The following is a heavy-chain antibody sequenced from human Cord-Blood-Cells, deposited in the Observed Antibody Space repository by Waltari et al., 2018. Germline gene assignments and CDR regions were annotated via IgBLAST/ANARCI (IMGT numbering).Heavy chain of an antibody. D-gene: IGHD6-13*01. Sequence: QLQLQESGPGLVKPSETLSLTCTVSGGSISSSSYYWGWIRQPPGKGLEWIGSIYYSGRTSYTPSLKSRVTISVDTSKNQFSLKLSSVTAADTAVYYCASITSAAGLWYFDLWGRGTLVTVSS. CDR3: ASITSAAGLWYFDL. CDR2: IYYSGRT. J-gene: IGHJ2*01. CDR1: GGSISSSSYY. V-gene: IGHV4-39*01.